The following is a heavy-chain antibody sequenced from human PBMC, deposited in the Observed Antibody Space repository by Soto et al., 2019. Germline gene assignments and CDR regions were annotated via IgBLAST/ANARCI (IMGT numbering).Heavy chain of an antibody. J-gene: IGHJ4*02. Sequence: TLSLTSTVSGGSINNGADYWTWIRQHPGKGLEWIGYIYYSGSTYYNPSLKGRVTMSLDTSQNQFSLRLSSVTAADTAVYFCARGLTMAALGHIDFWGQGALVTVSS. CDR3: ARGLTMAALGHIDF. D-gene: IGHD6-6*01. V-gene: IGHV4-31*03. CDR2: IYYSGST. CDR1: GGSINNGADY.